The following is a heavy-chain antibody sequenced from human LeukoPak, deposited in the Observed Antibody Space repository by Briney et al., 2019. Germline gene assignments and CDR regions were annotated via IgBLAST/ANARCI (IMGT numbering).Heavy chain of an antibody. CDR2: INPIGGTT. CDR3: ARVRRSQATDRAGYCSSTSCSHSGRSDAFDI. V-gene: IGHV1-46*01. CDR1: GYTFTSYY. Sequence: ASVKVSCKASGYTFTSYYIHWVRQAPGQGPEWMGIINPIGGTTDYAQKFQGRVTMTRDTSTSTVYMELSSLRSEDTAVYYCARVRRSQATDRAGYCSSTSCSHSGRSDAFDIWGQGTMVTVSS. J-gene: IGHJ3*02. D-gene: IGHD2-2*01.